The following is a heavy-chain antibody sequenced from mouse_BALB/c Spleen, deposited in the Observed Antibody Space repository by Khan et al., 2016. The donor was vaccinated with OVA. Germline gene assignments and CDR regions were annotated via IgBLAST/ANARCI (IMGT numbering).Heavy chain of an antibody. V-gene: IGHV1S135*01. CDR1: GYSFTSYY. J-gene: IGHJ3*01. CDR3: TRHGYVAWFTY. D-gene: IGHD2-2*01. Sequence: VQLQQPGPELMKPGASVKISCKASGYSFTSYYIHWVMESHGKSLEWIGYIDPFSGDTTYNQKFKGKATLTVDKSSSTAYILLSNLTSEDSAVYYCTRHGYVAWFTYWGQGTLVTVSA. CDR2: IDPFSGDT.